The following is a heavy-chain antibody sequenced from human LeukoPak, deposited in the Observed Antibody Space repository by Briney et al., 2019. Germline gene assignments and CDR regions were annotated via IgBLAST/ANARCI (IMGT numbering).Heavy chain of an antibody. J-gene: IGHJ6*03. V-gene: IGHV1-69*06. D-gene: IGHD5-12*01. CDR3: ARGMVSSQATTLYYYYYYMDV. CDR2: IIPIFGTA. Sequence: WASVKVSCKASGGTFSSYAISWVRQAPGQGLEWMGGIIPIFGTANYAQKFQGRVTITADKSTSTAYMELSSLRSEDTAVYYCARGMVSSQATTLYYYYYYMDVWGKGTTVTVSS. CDR1: GGTFSSYA.